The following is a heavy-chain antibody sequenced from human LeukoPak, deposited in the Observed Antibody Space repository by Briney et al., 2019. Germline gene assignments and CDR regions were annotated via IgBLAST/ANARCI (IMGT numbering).Heavy chain of an antibody. D-gene: IGHD5-18*01. J-gene: IGHJ4*02. V-gene: IGHV1-18*01. CDR2: ISDYNGKT. CDR3: ARVPGYSYAVPFDY. Sequence: ASVKVSCKASGYTFTSYGISWVRQAPGQGLEWMGWISDYNGKTKYAQKLQGRVTMTTDTSTSTAYMELRSLRSDDTAVYYCARVPGYSYAVPFDYWGQGTLVTVSS. CDR1: GYTFTSYG.